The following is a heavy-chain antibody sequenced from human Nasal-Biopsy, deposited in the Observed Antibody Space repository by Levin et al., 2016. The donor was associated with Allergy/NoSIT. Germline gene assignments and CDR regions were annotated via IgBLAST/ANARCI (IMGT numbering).Heavy chain of an antibody. CDR1: GYTFTSYY. Sequence: ASVKVSCKASGYTFTSYYVHWVRQASGQGLEYMGVIDISRGTTKYAQNFQDRVTMTRDTSTSTVYMEMSSPTSDDTAVYYCVRGGTSWSTFGAPYDNWGQGTLVTVSS. CDR2: IDISRGTT. CDR3: VRGGTSWSTFGAPYDN. J-gene: IGHJ4*02. D-gene: IGHD1-26*01. V-gene: IGHV1-46*03.